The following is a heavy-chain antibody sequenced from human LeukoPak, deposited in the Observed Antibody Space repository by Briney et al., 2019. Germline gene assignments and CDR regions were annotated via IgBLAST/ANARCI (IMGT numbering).Heavy chain of an antibody. D-gene: IGHD4-17*01. CDR3: ARRAGAYSHPYDY. V-gene: IGHV3-21*04. CDR1: GFTFSDYS. J-gene: IGHJ4*02. CDR2: ISSSSPYI. Sequence: GGSLRLSCAASGFTFSDYSMNWVRQAPGKGLEWVASISSSSPYIYYTDSVKGRFAISRDNSKNTLYLQMNSLRAEDTAVYYCARRAGAYSHPYDYWGQGTLVTVSS.